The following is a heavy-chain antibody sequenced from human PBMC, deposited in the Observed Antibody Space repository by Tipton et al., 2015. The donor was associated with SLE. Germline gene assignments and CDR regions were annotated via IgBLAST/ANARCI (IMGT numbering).Heavy chain of an antibody. Sequence: SLRLSCAASGFTFSSYSVNWVRQAPGKGLEWVSSISSSSSYIYYADSVKGRFTISRDNAKNSLYLQMNSLRAEDTAVYYCMTSEPPVYFDLWGRGPLVTVSS. CDR1: GFTFSSYS. CDR3: MTSEPPVYFDL. CDR2: ISSSSSYI. D-gene: IGHD1-14*01. J-gene: IGHJ2*01. V-gene: IGHV3-21*01.